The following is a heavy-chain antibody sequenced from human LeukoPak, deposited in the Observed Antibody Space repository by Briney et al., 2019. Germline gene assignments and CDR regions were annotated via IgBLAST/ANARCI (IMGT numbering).Heavy chain of an antibody. D-gene: IGHD3-22*01. J-gene: IGHJ2*01. CDR1: GGSISTYV. CDR2: IYSSGST. V-gene: IGHV4-4*07. Sequence: SETLSLTCTVSGGSISTYVWTWIRQPAGKGLEWIGRIYSSGSTHYNPSLKSRVTMSVDTSKTHFSLKLSSVTAADTAVYYCARMLPDYYDSNYNNFVLWFFRLWGGGTLVTVSS. CDR3: ARMLPDYYDSNYNNFVLWFFRL.